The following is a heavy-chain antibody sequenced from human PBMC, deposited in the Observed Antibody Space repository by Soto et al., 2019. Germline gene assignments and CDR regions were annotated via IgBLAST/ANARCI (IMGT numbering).Heavy chain of an antibody. D-gene: IGHD5-12*01. CDR1: GYTFSDYA. J-gene: IGHJ4*02. CDR3: AREYSVYGSFDY. Sequence: ASVKVSCKVSGYTFSDYAIHWVRQAPGQRLEWMGWITVGNGITKYSQKFQGRVTIARDTSASTAYMEVSSLTPEGTAVYFCAREYSVYGSFDYWGQGTLVTVSS. CDR2: ITVGNGIT. V-gene: IGHV1-3*01.